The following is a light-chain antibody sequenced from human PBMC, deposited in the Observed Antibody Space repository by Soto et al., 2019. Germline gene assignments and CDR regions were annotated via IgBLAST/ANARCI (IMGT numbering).Light chain of an antibody. CDR3: QKYNTAHLK. V-gene: IGKV1-27*01. Sequence: IRLHPSRSPLSSSVGDRAAIAGRASQDISTYLAWYQQKPGKVHKLMIYAAYTLLSGVTSRFSGSGSGTDFTLTIRSMQPEDVATYYCQKYNTAHLKFGQGTTV. CDR1: QDISTY. CDR2: AAY. J-gene: IGKJ1*01.